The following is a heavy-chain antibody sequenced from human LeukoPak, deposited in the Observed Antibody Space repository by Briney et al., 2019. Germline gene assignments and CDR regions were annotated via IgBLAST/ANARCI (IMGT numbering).Heavy chain of an antibody. CDR3: AKDRGDGYNEYYFDY. CDR2: ISGSGGST. CDR1: GFTFSSYA. Sequence: GGSLRLSCAASGFTFSSYAMSWVRQAPGKGLEWVSAISGSGGSTYYADSVKGRFTISRDNSKNTLYLQMNSLRDEDKAVYYCAKDRGDGYNEYYFDYWGQGTLVPVSS. J-gene: IGHJ4*02. D-gene: IGHD5-24*01. V-gene: IGHV3-23*01.